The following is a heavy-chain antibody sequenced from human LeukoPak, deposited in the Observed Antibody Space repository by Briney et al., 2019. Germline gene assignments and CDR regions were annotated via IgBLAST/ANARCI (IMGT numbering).Heavy chain of an antibody. CDR1: GGSISSGGYY. CDR2: INHSGST. CDR3: ARSSSWSRIRPKFDY. Sequence: SETLSLTCTVSGGSISSGGYYWSWIRQPPGKGLEWIGEINHSGSTNYNPSLKSRVTISVDTSRNQFSLKLSSVTAADTAVYYCARSSSWSRIRPKFDYWGQGTLVTVSS. V-gene: IGHV4-39*07. D-gene: IGHD6-13*01. J-gene: IGHJ4*02.